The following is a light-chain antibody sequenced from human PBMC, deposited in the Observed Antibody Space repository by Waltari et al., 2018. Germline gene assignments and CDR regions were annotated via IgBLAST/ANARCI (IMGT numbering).Light chain of an antibody. V-gene: IGLV2-23*01. CDR1: SGDIGGYNL. CDR3: YSYADSNICV. J-gene: IGLJ1*01. CDR2: EAN. Sequence: QSALTQPASASGSPGQSLTISCTGTSGDIGGYNLVSWYQQHPGKAPKLIVYEANKRPSAVSNRFSVAKSGNAASLTIAGRQAGDEADYYCYSYADSNICVFGSGTKVSVL.